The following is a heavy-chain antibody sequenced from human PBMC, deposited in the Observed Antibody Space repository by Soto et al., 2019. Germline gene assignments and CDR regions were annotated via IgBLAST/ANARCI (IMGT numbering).Heavy chain of an antibody. Sequence: QVQLQESGPGLVKPSETLSLTCTVSGGSVTSNSHYWTWIRQPPGKGLEWIAYIYYDGTTSYNPSLASRVTISVDASKSQVSLRLSSVTAADTAVYYCASANIGVVPVGPWYYYGMGVWGQGTTVTVSS. CDR3: ASANIGVVPVGPWYYYGMGV. J-gene: IGHJ6*02. CDR1: GGSVTSNSHY. CDR2: IYYDGTT. V-gene: IGHV4-61*01. D-gene: IGHD2-2*01.